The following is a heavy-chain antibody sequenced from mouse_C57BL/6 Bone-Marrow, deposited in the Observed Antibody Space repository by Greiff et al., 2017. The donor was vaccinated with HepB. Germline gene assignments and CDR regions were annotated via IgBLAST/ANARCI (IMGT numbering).Heavy chain of an antibody. J-gene: IGHJ2*01. CDR2: IDPSDSYT. CDR1: GYTFTSYW. CDR3: ARENWNYFDY. V-gene: IGHV1-59*01. D-gene: IGHD4-1*01. Sequence: QVQLQQPGAELVRPGTSVKLSCKASGYTFTSYWMHWVKQRPGQGLEWIGVIDPSDSYTNYNQKFKGKATLTVDTSSSTAYMQLSSLTSEDSAVYYCARENWNYFDYWGKGTTLTVSS.